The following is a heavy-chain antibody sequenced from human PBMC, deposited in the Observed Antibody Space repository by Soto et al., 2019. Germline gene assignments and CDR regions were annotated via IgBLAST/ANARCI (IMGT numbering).Heavy chain of an antibody. V-gene: IGHV3-21*01. J-gene: IGHJ6*02. D-gene: IGHD3-22*01. CDR3: ARESVYYDSSGHNYYYYGMDV. CDR2: ISSSSSYI. CDR1: GFTFSSYS. Sequence: GGSLRLSCAASGFTFSSYSMNWVRQAPGKGLEWVSSISSSSSYIYYADSVKGRFTISRDNAKNSRYLQMNSLRAEDTAVYYCARESVYYDSSGHNYYYYGMDVWGQGTTVTVSS.